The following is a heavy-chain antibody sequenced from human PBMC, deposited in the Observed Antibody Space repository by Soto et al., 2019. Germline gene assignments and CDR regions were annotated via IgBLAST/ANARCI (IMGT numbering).Heavy chain of an antibody. V-gene: IGHV1-69*01. CDR1: GGTFSSYA. D-gene: IGHD4-4*01. CDR2: IIHIFGTA. CDR3: ARGRTTSFFSPPSDYSYSYGMDV. Sequence: QVQLVQSGAEVKKPGSSVKVSCKASGGTFSSYAISWVRQAPGQGLECMGGIIHIFGTANYAQKFKGRVTITADDSTRTTYMELSRLRSEDTAVYYCARGRTTSFFSPPSDYSYSYGMDVWGQGTTVTVSS. J-gene: IGHJ6*02.